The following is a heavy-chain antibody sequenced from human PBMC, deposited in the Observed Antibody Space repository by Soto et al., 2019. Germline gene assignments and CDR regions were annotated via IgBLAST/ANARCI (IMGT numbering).Heavy chain of an antibody. CDR1: GVTFSGSA. CDR3: ALRIRRSPRFPRPHFDY. D-gene: IGHD2-21*02. Sequence: GGSLRLSCVASGVTFSGSAMHWVRQASGKGLEWVGRIRSKANSDAKGRFTVSRDNSKDTLYLQMNTLRAEDTAIYYCALRIRRSPRFPRPHFDYGGQGTLVTVSS. V-gene: IGHV3-73*01. J-gene: IGHJ4*02. CDR2: IRSKANSDA.